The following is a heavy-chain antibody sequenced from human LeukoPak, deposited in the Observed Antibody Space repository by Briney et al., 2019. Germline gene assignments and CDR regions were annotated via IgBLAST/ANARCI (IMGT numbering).Heavy chain of an antibody. Sequence: PGRSLRLSCAASGFTFSSYAMQWVRQAPGKGLEWVAVISYDGSNTYYADSVKGRFTISRDNSKNTLYLQMNSLRAEDTAVYYCAGTMVRGVRGAVGYWGQGTLVTVSS. D-gene: IGHD3-10*01. CDR2: ISYDGSNT. J-gene: IGHJ4*02. CDR1: GFTFSSYA. V-gene: IGHV3-30*04. CDR3: AGTMVRGVRGAVGY.